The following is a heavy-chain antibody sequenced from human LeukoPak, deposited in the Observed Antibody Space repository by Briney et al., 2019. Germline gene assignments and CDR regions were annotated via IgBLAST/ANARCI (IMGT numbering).Heavy chain of an antibody. D-gene: IGHD3-16*01. Sequence: TGGSLRLSCAASGFTFSSYAMSWVRQAPGKGLEWVSAISGSGGSTYYADSVKVRFTISRDNSRDTLYLQMNSLRAEDTAVYYCAKGYYDYVWGSYYFDYWGQGTLVTVSS. CDR1: GFTFSSYA. J-gene: IGHJ4*02. CDR3: AKGYYDYVWGSYYFDY. CDR2: ISGSGGST. V-gene: IGHV3-23*01.